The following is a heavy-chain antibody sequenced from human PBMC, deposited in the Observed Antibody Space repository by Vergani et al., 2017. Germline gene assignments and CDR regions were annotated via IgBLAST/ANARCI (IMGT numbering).Heavy chain of an antibody. V-gene: IGHV1-69*01. J-gene: IGHJ6*03. CDR2: IIPIFGTA. D-gene: IGHD2-2*02. CDR3: ASLDIVVVPAAIGYYYMDV. CDR1: GGTFSSYA. Sequence: QVQLVQSGAEVKKPGSSVKVSCKASGGTFSSYAISWVRQAPGQGLEWMGGIIPIFGTANYAQKFQGRVTITAVESTSTAYMELSSLRSEDTAVYYCASLDIVVVPAAIGYYYMDVWGKGTTVTVSS.